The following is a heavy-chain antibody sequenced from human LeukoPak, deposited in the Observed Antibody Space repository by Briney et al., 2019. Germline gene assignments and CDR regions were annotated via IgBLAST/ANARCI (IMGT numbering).Heavy chain of an antibody. CDR3: ARDIMGIGGSSWPIGRYGMDV. CDR1: GFTFSSYA. J-gene: IGHJ6*02. D-gene: IGHD6-13*01. CDR2: ISYDGSNK. V-gene: IGHV3-30*04. Sequence: GGSLRLSCAASGFTFSSYAMHWVRQAPGKGLEWVAVISYDGSNKYYADSVKGRFTISRDNSKNTLYLQMNSLRAEDTAVYYCARDIMGIGGSSWPIGRYGMDVWGQGTTVTVSS.